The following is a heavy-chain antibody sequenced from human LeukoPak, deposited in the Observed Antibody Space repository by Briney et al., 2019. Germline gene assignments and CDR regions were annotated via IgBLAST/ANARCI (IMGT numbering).Heavy chain of an antibody. V-gene: IGHV1-69*05. CDR1: GGTFSSYA. D-gene: IGHD3-22*01. CDR3: AREGYYYDSSGYFNWFDP. J-gene: IGHJ5*02. CDR2: IIPIFGTA. Sequence: SSVKVSCKASGGTFSSYAISWVRQAAGQGLEWMGGIIPIFGTANYAQKFQGRVTITTDESTSTAYMELSSLRSEDTAVYYCAREGYYYDSSGYFNWFDPWGQGTLVTVSS.